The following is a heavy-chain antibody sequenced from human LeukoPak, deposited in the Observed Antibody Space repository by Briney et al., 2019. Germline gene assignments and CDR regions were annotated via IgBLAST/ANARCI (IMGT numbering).Heavy chain of an antibody. CDR1: GGSISSGDYY. D-gene: IGHD3-10*01. CDR3: ANSIWFGDYYHYYMDV. Sequence: PSETLSLTCTVSGGSISSGDYYWNWIRQPAGKGLEWIGRIYTGGSTNYNPSLKSRVTISLGTSKNQFSLKLSSVTAADTAVYYCANSIWFGDYYHYYMDVWGKGTTVTISS. V-gene: IGHV4-61*02. J-gene: IGHJ6*03. CDR2: IYTGGST.